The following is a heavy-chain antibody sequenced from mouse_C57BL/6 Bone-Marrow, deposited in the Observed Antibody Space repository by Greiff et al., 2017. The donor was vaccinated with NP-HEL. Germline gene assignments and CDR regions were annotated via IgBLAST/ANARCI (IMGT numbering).Heavy chain of an antibody. Sequence: VKLQESGAELVKPGASVKMSCKASGYTFTTYPIEWMKQNHGKSLEWIGNFHPYNDDTKYNEKFKGKATLTVEKSSSTVYLELSRLTSDDSAVYYCARRYYGSSSPYFDVWGTGTTVTVSS. CDR3: ARRYYGSSSPYFDV. D-gene: IGHD1-1*01. J-gene: IGHJ1*03. CDR2: FHPYNDDT. V-gene: IGHV1-47*01. CDR1: GYTFTTYP.